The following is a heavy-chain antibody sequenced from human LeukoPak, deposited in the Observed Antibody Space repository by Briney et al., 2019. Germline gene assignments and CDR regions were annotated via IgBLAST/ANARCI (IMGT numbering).Heavy chain of an antibody. CDR2: IYYSGST. CDR1: GGSISSSSYY. V-gene: IGHV4-39*07. J-gene: IGHJ6*02. D-gene: IGHD3-10*01. Sequence: SETLSLTCTVSGGSISSSSYYWGWIRQPPGKGLEWIGSIYYSGSTYYNPSLKSRVTISVDTSKNQFSLKLSSVTAADTAVYYCARDLMVRGVIDYYYGMDVWGQGTAVTVSS. CDR3: ARDLMVRGVIDYYYGMDV.